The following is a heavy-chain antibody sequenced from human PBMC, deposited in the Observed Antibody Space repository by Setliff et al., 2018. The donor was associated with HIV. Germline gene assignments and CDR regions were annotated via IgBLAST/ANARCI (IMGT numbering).Heavy chain of an antibody. CDR3: ARHDCGGDCSINWFDP. D-gene: IGHD2-21*02. J-gene: IGHJ5*02. Sequence: SETLSLTCTVSGGSISGFYWNWIRQSAGKGLQWIGRIYDSGTTKYNPSLKSRVTMSLDTSKNQFSLNLDSVTAADTAVFYCARHDCGGDCSINWFDPWGQGTLVTVS. V-gene: IGHV4-4*07. CDR1: GGSISGFY. CDR2: IYDSGTT.